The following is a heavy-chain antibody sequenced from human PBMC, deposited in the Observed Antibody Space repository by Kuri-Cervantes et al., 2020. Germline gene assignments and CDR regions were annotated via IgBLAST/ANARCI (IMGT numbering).Heavy chain of an antibody. CDR3: AKDLYYYDSSGYHRSGMDV. J-gene: IGHJ6*02. CDR1: GFTFSSYW. CDR2: IKQDGSEK. V-gene: IGHV3-7*01. D-gene: IGHD3-22*01. Sequence: GGSLRLSCAASGFTFSSYWMSWVRQAPGKGLEWVANIKQDGSEKYYVDSVKGRFTISRDNSKNTLYLQMNSLRAEDTAVYYCAKDLYYYDSSGYHRSGMDVWGQGTTVTVSS.